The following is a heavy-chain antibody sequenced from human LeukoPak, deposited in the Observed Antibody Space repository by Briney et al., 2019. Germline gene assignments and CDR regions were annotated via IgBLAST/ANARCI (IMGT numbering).Heavy chain of an antibody. V-gene: IGHV1-46*01. CDR3: ARDLRIAAAGIGDWFDP. D-gene: IGHD6-13*01. Sequence: ASVRASCKASGYTFTSYYMHWVRQAPGQGLEWMGIINPSGGSTSYAQKFQGRVTMTRDSSTSTVYMELSSLRSEDTAVYYCARDLRIAAAGIGDWFDPWGQGTLVTVSS. CDR2: INPSGGST. CDR1: GYTFTSYY. J-gene: IGHJ5*02.